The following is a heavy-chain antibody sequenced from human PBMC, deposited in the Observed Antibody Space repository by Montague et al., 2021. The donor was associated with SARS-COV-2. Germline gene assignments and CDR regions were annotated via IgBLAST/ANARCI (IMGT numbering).Heavy chain of an antibody. CDR1: GGSISRYF. CDR2: IHDIESS. D-gene: IGHD3-16*01. CDR3: ARVTLGGRDGRTRQYDGLDS. J-gene: IGHJ4*02. V-gene: IGHV4-59*01. Sequence: SETLSLTCTVSGGSISRYFWNWIRQTPGKGLERMGYIHDIESSIYNPSLQSRITILLGTPKNQFSLRLNAVTAADTAVYYCARVTLGGRDGRTRQYDGLDSWGQGILVTVSS.